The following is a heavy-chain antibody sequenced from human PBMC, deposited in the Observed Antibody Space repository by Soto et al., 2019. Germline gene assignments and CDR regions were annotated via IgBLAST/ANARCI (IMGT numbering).Heavy chain of an antibody. V-gene: IGHV6-1*01. CDR2: TYYRSKWYN. J-gene: IGHJ6*02. CDR3: ARDYEELLWLGELLLYGMDV. CDR1: GDSVSSNSAA. D-gene: IGHD3-10*01. Sequence: PSHTLSLTCAISGDSVSSNSAAWNWIRQSPSRGLEWLGRTYYRSKWYNDYAVSVKSRITINPDTSKNQFSLQLNSVTPEDTAVYYCARDYEELLWLGELLLYGMDVWVQGTTVSVSS.